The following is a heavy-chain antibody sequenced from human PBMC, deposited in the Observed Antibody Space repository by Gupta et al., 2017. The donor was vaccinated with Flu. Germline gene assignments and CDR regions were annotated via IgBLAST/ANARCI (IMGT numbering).Heavy chain of an antibody. V-gene: IGHV3-23*01. J-gene: IGHJ5*02. CDR1: GFTFSSYA. CDR3: AKDYDRGQQLVLRGNGIRLDP. Sequence: EVQLLESGGGLVQPGGSLRLSCAASGFTFSSYAMSWVRQAPGKGLEWVSAISGSGGSTYYADSVKGRFTIARDNSKNTLYLQMNSLRAEDTAVYYCAKDYDRGQQLVLRGNGIRLDPWGQGTLVTVSS. D-gene: IGHD6-13*01. CDR2: ISGSGGST.